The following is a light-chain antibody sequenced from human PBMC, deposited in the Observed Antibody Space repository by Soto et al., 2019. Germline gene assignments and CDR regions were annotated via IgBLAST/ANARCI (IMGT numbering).Light chain of an antibody. V-gene: IGLV1-40*01. CDR3: QYYGSSLSGEV. Sequence: QSVLTHPRSVSGAPGQRVTISCTGSSSNIGAGYDVHWYQQLPGRAPKLLIYGNNNRPSGAPDRFSGYKSGTSASLAITGLQAEDEADYYCQYYGSSLSGEVFGGGTKVTVL. CDR1: SSNIGAGYD. CDR2: GNN. J-gene: IGLJ2*01.